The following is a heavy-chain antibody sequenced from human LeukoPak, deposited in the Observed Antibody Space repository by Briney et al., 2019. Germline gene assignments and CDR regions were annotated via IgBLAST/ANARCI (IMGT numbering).Heavy chain of an antibody. V-gene: IGHV4-59*01. CDR1: GGSISSYY. CDR2: IYYSGST. Sequence: PSETLSLTCTVSGGSISSYYWSWIRQPPGKGLEWIGYIYYSGSTNYNPSLKGRVTISVDTSKNQFSLKLSSVTAADTAVYYCASSHVGATLFDYWGQGTLVTVSS. D-gene: IGHD1-26*01. CDR3: ASSHVGATLFDY. J-gene: IGHJ4*02.